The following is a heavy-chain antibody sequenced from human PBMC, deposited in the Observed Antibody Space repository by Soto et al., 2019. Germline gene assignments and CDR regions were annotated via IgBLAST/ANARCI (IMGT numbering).Heavy chain of an antibody. CDR1: GYTFSKYW. D-gene: IGHD3-9*01. J-gene: IGHJ3*01. Sequence: GESLKISCKGSGYTFSKYWIGWVRQTPGKGLEWMGMIYPGDSNTRYTTSFQGQVTFSVDRSISTAYLQWSSLKASDTGMYYCARDLVDDVFDVWGQGTMVTVSS. CDR2: IYPGDSNT. V-gene: IGHV5-51*01. CDR3: ARDLVDDVFDV.